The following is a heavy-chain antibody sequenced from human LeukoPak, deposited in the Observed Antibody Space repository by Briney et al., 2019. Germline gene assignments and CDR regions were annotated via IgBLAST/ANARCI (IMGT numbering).Heavy chain of an antibody. CDR1: GFTFSNAW. CDR2: VNPSAFA. Sequence: GSLRLSCAASGFTFSNAWMSWVRQPPGGRLEWLGQVNPSAFATYNPSLKRPVTISRDTSKNQISLTVTSVIAADTGVYYCARGPIDSDHDFDSWGQGSLVTVSS. CDR3: ARGPIDSDHDFDS. J-gene: IGHJ4*02. V-gene: IGHV4-34*01. D-gene: IGHD1-14*01.